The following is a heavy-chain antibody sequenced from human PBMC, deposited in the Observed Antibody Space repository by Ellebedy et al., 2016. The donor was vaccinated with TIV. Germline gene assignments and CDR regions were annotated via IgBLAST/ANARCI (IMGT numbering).Heavy chain of an antibody. Sequence: AASVKVSCKASGYSFTSYYIHWVRQAPGQGPEWMGMVDPRMIVPSGSGTTYAQKFQGRVTMTRDTSTSTVYMELSSLRSDDSAVYYCARDFGGGGAAIYYFDYWGQGTLVTVSS. CDR1: GYSFTSYY. D-gene: IGHD5-18*01. CDR3: ARDFGGGGAAIYYFDY. CDR2: VDPRMIVPSGSGT. V-gene: IGHV1-46*01. J-gene: IGHJ4*02.